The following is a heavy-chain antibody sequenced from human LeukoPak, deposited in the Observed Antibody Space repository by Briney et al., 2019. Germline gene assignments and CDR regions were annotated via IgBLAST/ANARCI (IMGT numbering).Heavy chain of an antibody. CDR3: ARAIPSCSSTSCPTGPYYYYYMDV. D-gene: IGHD2-2*01. V-gene: IGHV4-4*07. J-gene: IGHJ6*03. CDR1: GGSISSYY. Sequence: SETLSLTCTVSGGSISSYYWSWVRQPAGKGLEWIGRIYTSGRTNYNPSLKSRVTMSLDTSKNQFSLKLSSVTAADTAVYYCARAIPSCSSTSCPTGPYYYYYMDVWGKGTTVTVSS. CDR2: IYTSGRT.